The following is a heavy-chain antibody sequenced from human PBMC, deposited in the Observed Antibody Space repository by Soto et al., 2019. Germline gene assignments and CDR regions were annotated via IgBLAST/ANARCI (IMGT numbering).Heavy chain of an antibody. CDR3: ATAPGTYGAEYFQN. J-gene: IGHJ1*01. Sequence: ELQPVETGGGLVKPGGSLRLSCAASGFTFTHAWMSWVRQAPGKGLEWVGRIKSKTDGGTTNYAAHVKASFTISRDDSKNTLYLQMNSLKTEDIAVDYCATAPGTYGAEYFQNWGQGTLVTVSS. CDR2: IKSKTDGGTT. CDR1: GFTFTHAW. V-gene: IGHV3-15*01. D-gene: IGHD4-17*01.